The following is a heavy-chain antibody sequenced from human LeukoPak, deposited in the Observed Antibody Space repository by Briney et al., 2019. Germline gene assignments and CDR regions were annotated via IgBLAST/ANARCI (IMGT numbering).Heavy chain of an antibody. CDR3: ARTAEGYAGGPGYSYYYYMDV. CDR1: GGSISSSSYY. V-gene: IGHV4-39*07. Sequence: SETLSLTCTVSGGSISSSSYYWGWIRQPPGKGLEWIGNIYYSGSTYYNPSLESRVTISVDTSKNQVSLKLRSVTAADTAVYYCARTAEGYAGGPGYSYYYYMDVWGKGTTVTISS. CDR2: IYYSGST. J-gene: IGHJ6*03. D-gene: IGHD5-12*01.